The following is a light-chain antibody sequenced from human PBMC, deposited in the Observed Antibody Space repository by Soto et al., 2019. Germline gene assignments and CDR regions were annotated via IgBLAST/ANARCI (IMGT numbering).Light chain of an antibody. CDR1: SSDVGGYNY. CDR3: SSYTSSSTYV. CDR2: EVS. V-gene: IGLV2-14*01. J-gene: IGLJ1*01. Sequence: LTQPASVSGSPGQSITISCTGTSSDVGGYNYVSWHQLHPGKAPKLMVYEVSNRPSGVSNRFSGSKSGNTASLTISGLQAEDEADYYCSSYTSSSTYVFGTGTKVTVL.